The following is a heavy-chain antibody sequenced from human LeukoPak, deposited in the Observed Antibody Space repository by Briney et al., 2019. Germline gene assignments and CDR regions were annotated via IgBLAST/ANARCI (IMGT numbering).Heavy chain of an antibody. CDR2: IYTSGSD. D-gene: IGHD3-22*01. CDR1: GGFISSYY. Sequence: SDPLSLLCSLCGGFISSYYWRCPPHPTEKGLEWLGHIYTSGSDNYNPTLKSRVTVSVDTSKNQFSLKLSSVTDADTAVYYCASGHYYDSSGYEPLFDYWGQGTLVTVSS. V-gene: IGHV4-4*07. CDR3: ASGHYYDSSGYEPLFDY. J-gene: IGHJ4*02.